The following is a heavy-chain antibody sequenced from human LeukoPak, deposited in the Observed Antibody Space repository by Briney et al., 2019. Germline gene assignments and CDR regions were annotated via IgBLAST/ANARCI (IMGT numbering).Heavy chain of an antibody. CDR1: GGSISSGDYY. CDR2: MYYSGST. D-gene: IGHD3-22*01. J-gene: IGHJ5*02. CDR3: ARPYYYDSRIDP. V-gene: IGHV4-30-4*01. Sequence: SETLSLTCTVSGGSISSGDYYWSWIRQPPGKCLEWIAYMYYSGSTYYNPSLKSRVTMSADTSKNQLSLKLSSVTAADTAVYYCARPYYYDSRIDPWGQGILVTVSS.